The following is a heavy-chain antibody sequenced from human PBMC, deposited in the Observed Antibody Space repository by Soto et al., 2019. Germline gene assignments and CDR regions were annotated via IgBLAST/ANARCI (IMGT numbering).Heavy chain of an antibody. V-gene: IGHV3-53*01. CDR1: GFTVSSNY. D-gene: IGHD3-10*01. CDR3: ARDRGGWNAFDI. J-gene: IGHJ3*02. Sequence: LSLTCAASGFTVSSNYMSWVRQAPGKGLEWVSVIYSGGSTYYADSVKGRFTISRDNSKNTLYLQMNSLRAEDTAVYYCARDRGGWNAFDIWGQGTMVTVSS. CDR2: IYSGGST.